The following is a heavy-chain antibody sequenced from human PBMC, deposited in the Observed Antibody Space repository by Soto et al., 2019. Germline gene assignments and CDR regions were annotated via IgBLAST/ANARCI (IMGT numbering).Heavy chain of an antibody. Sequence: SETLSLTCTVSGGSISSYYWSWIRQPPGKGLEWIGYIYYSGSTNYNPSLKSRVTISVDTSKNQFSLKLSSVTAADTAVYYCARGASSSWYGNFDYWGQGTLVTVSS. D-gene: IGHD6-13*01. V-gene: IGHV4-59*01. CDR2: IYYSGST. J-gene: IGHJ4*02. CDR3: ARGASSSWYGNFDY. CDR1: GGSISSYY.